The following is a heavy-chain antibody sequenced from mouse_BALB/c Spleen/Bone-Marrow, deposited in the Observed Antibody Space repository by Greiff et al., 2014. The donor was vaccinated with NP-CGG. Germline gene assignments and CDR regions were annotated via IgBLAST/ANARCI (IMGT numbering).Heavy chain of an antibody. CDR1: GFTFTDYY. D-gene: IGHD1-2*01. CDR2: IRTKANGYTT. V-gene: IGHV7-3*02. CDR3: AKDNYYGYRWCFDV. Sequence: EVQLEESGGGLVQPGGSLRLSCATSGFTFTDYYMRWVRQPPGKALEWLGFIRTKANGYTTDYSASVKAEFPISRDNSQSILYLQVNTLRTGVSSDYYWAKDNYYGYRWCFDVWGAGTTVTVSS. J-gene: IGHJ1*01.